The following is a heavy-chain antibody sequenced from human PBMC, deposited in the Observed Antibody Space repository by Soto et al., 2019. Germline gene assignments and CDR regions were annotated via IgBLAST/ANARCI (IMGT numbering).Heavy chain of an antibody. D-gene: IGHD2-2*01. CDR3: ARDGRYCSSTSCYADYYYYGMDV. J-gene: IGHJ6*02. CDR1: GGTFSSYT. Sequence: QVQLVQSGAEVKKPGSSVKVSCKASGGTFSSYTISWVRQAPGQGLEWMGRIIPILGIANYAQKFQGRVTITADKSTSTAYMELSSLRSEDTAVYYCARDGRYCSSTSCYADYYYYGMDVWGQGTTVTVSS. CDR2: IIPILGIA. V-gene: IGHV1-69*08.